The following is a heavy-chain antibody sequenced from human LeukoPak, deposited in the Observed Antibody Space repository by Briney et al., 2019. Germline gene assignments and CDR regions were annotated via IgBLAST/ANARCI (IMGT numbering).Heavy chain of an antibody. Sequence: PGGSLRLSCAASGFTFSSYSMNWVRQAPGKGLEWVSCISSNSGSMYYADSVKGRFTISRDNAKNSLYLQMNSLRAEDTAVYYCARGGSVYYGSGSYYTDWGQGTLVTVSS. CDR1: GFTFSSYS. CDR2: ISSNSGSM. D-gene: IGHD3-10*01. V-gene: IGHV3-48*01. J-gene: IGHJ4*02. CDR3: ARGGSVYYGSGSYYTD.